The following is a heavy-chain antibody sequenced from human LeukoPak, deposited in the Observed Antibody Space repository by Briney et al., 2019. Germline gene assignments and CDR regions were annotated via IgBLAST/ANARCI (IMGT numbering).Heavy chain of an antibody. J-gene: IGHJ5*02. D-gene: IGHD3-9*01. CDR2: ISSSSSTI. Sequence: GGSLRLSCAASGFTFSSYSMNWVRQAPGKGLEWVSYISSSSSTIYYADSVKGRFTISRDNAKNSLYLQMNSLRAEDTAVYYCARGFDILTGSNWFDPWGQGTLVTVSS. CDR1: GFTFSSYS. V-gene: IGHV3-48*04. CDR3: ARGFDILTGSNWFDP.